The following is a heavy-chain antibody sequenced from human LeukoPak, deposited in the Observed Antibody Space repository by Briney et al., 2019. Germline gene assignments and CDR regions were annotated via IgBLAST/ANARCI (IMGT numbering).Heavy chain of an antibody. CDR1: GFTFSSYS. CDR3: ATGGDIVVDY. V-gene: IGHV3-21*01. Sequence: GGSLRLSCAASGFTFSSYSMNWVRQAPGKGLEWVSSISGSSSYIYYADSVKGRFTISRDNAKNSLYLQMNSLRAEDTAVYYCATGGDIVVDYWGQGTLVTVSS. CDR2: ISGSSSYI. D-gene: IGHD5-12*01. J-gene: IGHJ4*02.